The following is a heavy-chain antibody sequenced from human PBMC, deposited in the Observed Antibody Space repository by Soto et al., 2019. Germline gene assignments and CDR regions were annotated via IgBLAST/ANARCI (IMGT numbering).Heavy chain of an antibody. D-gene: IGHD2-2*01. J-gene: IGHJ6*02. CDR3: AKGYCSSTSCPRSYYYYYGMDV. V-gene: IGHV3-23*01. Sequence: GGSLRLSCAASGFTFSSYAMSWVRQAPGKGLEWVSAISGSGGSTYYADSVKGRFTISRDNSKNTLYLQMNSLRAEDTAVYYCAKGYCSSTSCPRSYYYYYGMDVWGQGTTVTVSS. CDR2: ISGSGGST. CDR1: GFTFSSYA.